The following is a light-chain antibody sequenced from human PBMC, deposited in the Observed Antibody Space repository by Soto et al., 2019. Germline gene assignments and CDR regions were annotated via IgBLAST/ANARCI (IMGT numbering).Light chain of an antibody. CDR1: QSVSSN. J-gene: IGKJ5*01. V-gene: IGKV3-15*01. CDR2: GAS. Sequence: EIVMTQSPAPLSVSPGERATLSCRASQSVSSNLDWYQQKPGQAPRLLIYGASTRATGIPARFSGSGSGTEFTLTISSLQSEDFAVYYCQQYNNWPITFGQGTRLEIK. CDR3: QQYNNWPIT.